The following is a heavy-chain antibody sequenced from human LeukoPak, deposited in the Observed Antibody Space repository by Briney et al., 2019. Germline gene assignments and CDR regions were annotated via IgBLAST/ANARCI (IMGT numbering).Heavy chain of an antibody. Sequence: GGSLKLSCAASGFTFSSYAMSWVRQAPGKGLEWVSAISGSGGSTYYADSVKGQFTISRDNSKNTLYLQMNSLRAEDTAVYYCAKDFSGDYYGSSGYYYWGQGTLVTVSS. J-gene: IGHJ4*02. D-gene: IGHD3-22*01. CDR2: ISGSGGST. CDR1: GFTFSSYA. V-gene: IGHV3-23*01. CDR3: AKDFSGDYYGSSGYYY.